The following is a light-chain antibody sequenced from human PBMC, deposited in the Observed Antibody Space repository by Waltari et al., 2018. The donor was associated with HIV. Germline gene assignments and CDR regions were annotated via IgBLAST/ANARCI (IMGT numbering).Light chain of an antibody. CDR1: SSDVGGFNY. J-gene: IGLJ2*01. CDR2: DVT. CDR3: SSYTSSSTLVV. Sequence: QSALTQPASVSGSPGQSITISCTGTSSDVGGFNYVSWYQHHPGKAPKLMIYDVTSRPSGVSNRFSGSKSGNTASLTISGLQAEDEADYYCSSYTSSSTLVVFGGGT. V-gene: IGLV2-14*03.